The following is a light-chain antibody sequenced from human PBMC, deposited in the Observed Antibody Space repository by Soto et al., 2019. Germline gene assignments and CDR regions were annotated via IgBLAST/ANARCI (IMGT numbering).Light chain of an antibody. CDR1: SSNIGAGYD. CDR3: QSYDSSLSGWV. CDR2: GNS. J-gene: IGLJ3*02. V-gene: IGLV1-40*01. Sequence: GPSLSPSVSGAPGQRVTISCTGSSSNIGAGYDVHWYQQLPGTAPKLLIYGNSNRPSGVPDRFSGSKSGTSASLAITGLRAEDEADYYCQSYDSSLSGWVFGGGTQLTVL.